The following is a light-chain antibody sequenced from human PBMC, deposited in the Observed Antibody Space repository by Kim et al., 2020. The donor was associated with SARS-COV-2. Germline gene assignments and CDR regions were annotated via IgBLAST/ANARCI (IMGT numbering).Light chain of an antibody. CDR2: SNN. CDR3: AAWDDSRTVL. V-gene: IGLV1-44*01. J-gene: IGLJ2*01. CDR1: ISNIGTNT. Sequence: QSVLTQPPSASGTPGQRVTISCSGSISNIGTNTVNWYQQLPGTAPKLHIYSNNQRPSGVPDRFSGSKSGTSASLAISGLQSDDEADYYCAAWDDSRTVLFGGGTQLTVL.